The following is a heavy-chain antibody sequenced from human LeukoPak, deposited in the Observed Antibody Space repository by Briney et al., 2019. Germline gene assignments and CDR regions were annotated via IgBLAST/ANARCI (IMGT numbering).Heavy chain of an antibody. CDR3: AKDMPDYYYDSSGYISLFDY. D-gene: IGHD3-22*01. CDR2: ISGVGGST. J-gene: IGHJ4*02. V-gene: IGHV3-43*02. CDR1: GFTFYDYA. Sequence: PGGSLRLSCAASGFTFYDYAMHWVRQAPGKGLEWVSLISGVGGSTYYADSVKGRFTISRDNSKNSLYLQMNSLRTEDTALYYCAKDMPDYYYDSSGYISLFDYWGQGTLVTVSS.